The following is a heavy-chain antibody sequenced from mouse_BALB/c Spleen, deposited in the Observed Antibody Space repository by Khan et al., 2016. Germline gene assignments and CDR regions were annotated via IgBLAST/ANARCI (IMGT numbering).Heavy chain of an antibody. CDR2: IDPANGNT. D-gene: IGHD2-4*01. J-gene: IGHJ3*01. CDR1: GFNIKDTY. CDR3: ARSPYDHDVGCVY. V-gene: IGHV14-3*02. Sequence: FQLVQSGAELVKPGASVKLSCTASGFNIKDTYMHWVKQRPEQGLEWIGRIDPANGNTKSDPKFQGKATITADTSSNTAYLQLSSLTSEDTAVDYCARSPYDHDVGCVYWGQGTLVTVSA.